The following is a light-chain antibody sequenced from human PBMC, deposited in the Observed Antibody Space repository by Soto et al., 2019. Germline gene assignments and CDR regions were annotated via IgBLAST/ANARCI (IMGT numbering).Light chain of an antibody. V-gene: IGLV2-14*01. CDR3: SSYTSSSTVV. CDR2: DVS. Sequence: QSVLTQPASVSGSPGQSITISCTGTSSDVGGYNYVSWYQQHPGKAPKLMIYDVSNRPSGVSNRFSGSKSGNTASLTISGRQAEDEADYYCSSYTSSSTVVFGPGTKVSVL. CDR1: SSDVGGYNY. J-gene: IGLJ1*01.